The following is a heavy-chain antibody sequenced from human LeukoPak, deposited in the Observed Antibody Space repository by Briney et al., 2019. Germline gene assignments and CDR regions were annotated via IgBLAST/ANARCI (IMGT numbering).Heavy chain of an antibody. D-gene: IGHD3-10*01. Sequence: GGSLRLSCAASGFTFSSYGMHWVRQAPGKGLEWVAFIRYDGSNKYYTDSVKGRFTISRDNSKNTLYLQMNSLRAEDTAVYYCARGSSGSYYNIDYWGQGTLVTVSS. CDR2: IRYDGSNK. CDR3: ARGSSGSYYNIDY. V-gene: IGHV3-30*02. J-gene: IGHJ4*02. CDR1: GFTFSSYG.